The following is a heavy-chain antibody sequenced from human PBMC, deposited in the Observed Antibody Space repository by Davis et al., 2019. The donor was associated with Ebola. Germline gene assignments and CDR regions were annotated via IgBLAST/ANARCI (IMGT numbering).Heavy chain of an antibody. Sequence: PGGSLRLSCTASGFTFSSYGMHWVRQAPGKGLEWVAVISYDGSNKYYTDSVKGRFTISRDNSKNTLYLQMNSLRAEDTAVYYCARGDRFDYWGQGTLVTVSS. CDR1: GFTFSSYG. J-gene: IGHJ4*02. CDR2: ISYDGSNK. CDR3: ARGDRFDY. V-gene: IGHV3-30*03. D-gene: IGHD2-21*02.